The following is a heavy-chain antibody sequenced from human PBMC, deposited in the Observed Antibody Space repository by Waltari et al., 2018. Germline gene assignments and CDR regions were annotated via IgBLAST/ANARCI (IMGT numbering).Heavy chain of an antibody. Sequence: QLQLQESGPGLVKPSETLSLTCTVSGGSISSSSYYWGWIRQPPGKGLEWIGSIYYSGSTYYNPSLKSRVTISVDTSKNQFSLKLSSVTAADTAVYYCALGDIVLMVYAINDYWGQGTLVTVSS. CDR1: GGSISSSSYY. D-gene: IGHD2-8*01. CDR2: IYYSGST. V-gene: IGHV4-39*01. CDR3: ALGDIVLMVYAINDY. J-gene: IGHJ4*02.